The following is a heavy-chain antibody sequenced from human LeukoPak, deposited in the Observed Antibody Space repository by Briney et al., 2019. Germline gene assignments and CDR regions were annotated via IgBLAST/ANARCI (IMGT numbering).Heavy chain of an antibody. CDR2: INPSGGST. J-gene: IGHJ5*02. V-gene: IGHV1-46*01. CDR3: ASQIARAVVPAAIRRVHWFDP. D-gene: IGHD2-2*01. CDR1: GGTFSSYA. Sequence: ASVKVSCKASGGTFSSYAISWVRQAPGQGLEWMGIINPSGGSTSYAQKFQGRVTMTRDTSTSTVYMELSSLRSEDTAVYYCASQIARAVVPAAIRRVHWFDPWGQGTLVTVSS.